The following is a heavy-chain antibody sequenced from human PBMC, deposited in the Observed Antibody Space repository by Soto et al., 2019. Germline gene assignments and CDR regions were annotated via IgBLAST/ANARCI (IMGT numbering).Heavy chain of an antibody. Sequence: GPGPTLVNPTQTLTLTCTFSGFSASTSGVGVAWIRQPPGKALEWLALIYWDDDKRYSPFLQSRVTITKDTSKNQVVLTMTNMDPVDTATYYCAHKGGRGAGMDVWGQGTTVTVSS. D-gene: IGHD2-15*01. CDR2: IYWDDDK. V-gene: IGHV2-5*02. CDR3: AHKGGRGAGMDV. J-gene: IGHJ6*02. CDR1: GFSASTSGVG.